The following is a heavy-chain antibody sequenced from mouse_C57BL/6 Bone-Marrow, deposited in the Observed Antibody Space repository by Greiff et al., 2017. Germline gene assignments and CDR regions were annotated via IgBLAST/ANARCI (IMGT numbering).Heavy chain of an antibody. Sequence: QVQLQQSGAELARPGASVKLSCKASGYTFTSYGISWVKQRTGQGLEWIGEIYPRSGNTYYNEKFKGKATLTADKSSSTAYMELRSLTSADSAVYFWARGIYYYGSSPHWYFDVWGTGTTVTVSS. CDR3: ARGIYYYGSSPHWYFDV. CDR1: GYTFTSYG. V-gene: IGHV1-81*01. J-gene: IGHJ1*03. D-gene: IGHD1-1*01. CDR2: IYPRSGNT.